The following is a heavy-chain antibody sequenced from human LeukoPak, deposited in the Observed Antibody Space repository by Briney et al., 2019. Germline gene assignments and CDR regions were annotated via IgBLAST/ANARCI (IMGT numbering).Heavy chain of an antibody. CDR3: SRARSPQSRYYYGSGGDSVPPSDAFDI. Sequence: SQTLSLTCAASGVTISSCGNNWSWNRQAPGQDLDSFMSACHSCRSYSNPSMNSRATITVDTNKNQFPLKHSPVTAADTAVYYCSRARSPQSRYYYGSGGDSVPPSDAFDIWGEGTMVTVSS. J-gene: IGHJ3*02. CDR2: ACHSCRS. D-gene: IGHD3-10*01. CDR1: GVTISSCGNN. V-gene: IGHV4-30-2*01.